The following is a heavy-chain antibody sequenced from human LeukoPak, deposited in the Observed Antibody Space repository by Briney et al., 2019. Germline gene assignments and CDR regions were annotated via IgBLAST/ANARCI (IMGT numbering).Heavy chain of an antibody. V-gene: IGHV4-39*01. Sequence: SETLSLTCNVLGGSIRSSNYYWGGIRQPPGKGLEWIGSIYYSGSTYYNPSLKGRITMYVDASNNQFSLKLTSGTATDTAVYYCARLFYYDSSGPPSWGQGTLVTVSS. D-gene: IGHD3-22*01. J-gene: IGHJ5*02. CDR2: IYYSGST. CDR3: ARLFYYDSSGPPS. CDR1: GGSIRSSNYY.